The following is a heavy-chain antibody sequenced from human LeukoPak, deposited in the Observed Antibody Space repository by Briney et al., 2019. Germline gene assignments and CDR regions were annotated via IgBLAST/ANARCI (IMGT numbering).Heavy chain of an antibody. D-gene: IGHD6-13*01. V-gene: IGHV3-30*02. CDR2: IRFDGINK. CDR3: AKIGLGSSSWWYFDY. J-gene: IGHJ4*02. Sequence: GGSLRLSCAASGFTFSTYGIQWVRQAPGKGLEWVALIRFDGINKFYADSVKGRFTDSRDNSKNTVHLQMSSLRAEDTAVYYCAKIGLGSSSWWYFDYWGQGALVTVSS. CDR1: GFTFSTYG.